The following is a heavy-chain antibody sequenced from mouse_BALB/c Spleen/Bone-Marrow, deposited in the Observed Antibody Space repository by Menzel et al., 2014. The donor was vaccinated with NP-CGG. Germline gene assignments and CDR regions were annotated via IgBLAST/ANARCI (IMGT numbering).Heavy chain of an antibody. Sequence: EVQGVESGGGLVQPGGSLRLSCTTSGFTFTDSHMSWVRQPPGKALEWLGFIRNKAYDYTTEYSASVKGRFTISRDSSQSILYLQMNTLRPEDSATYYCARFPMDYWGQGTSVTVSS. CDR1: GFTFTDSH. CDR2: IRNKAYDYTT. CDR3: ARFPMDY. V-gene: IGHV7-3*02. J-gene: IGHJ4*01.